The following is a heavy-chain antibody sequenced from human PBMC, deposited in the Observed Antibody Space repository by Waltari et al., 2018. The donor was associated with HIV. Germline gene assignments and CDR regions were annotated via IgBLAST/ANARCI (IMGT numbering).Heavy chain of an antibody. J-gene: IGHJ4*02. V-gene: IGHV4-39*01. D-gene: IGHD1-26*01. CDR2: FHYTGNT. CDR1: GGSMSDTGDYH. CDR3: MRQRGYFPPDY. Sequence: QLQLQESGPGLVKPSETLSLTCTVSGGSMSDTGDYHWGWIRQPPGKGLEWIGNFHYTGNTFYNPSLKSRVTISADTSKNQFSLKLSSLTAADTAVYFCMRQRGYFPPDYWGQGTLVTVSS.